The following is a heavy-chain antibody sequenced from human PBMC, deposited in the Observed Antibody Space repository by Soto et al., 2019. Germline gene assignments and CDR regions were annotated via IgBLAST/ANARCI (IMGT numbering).Heavy chain of an antibody. V-gene: IGHV3-21*01. Sequence: PGGSLRLSCAASGFTFSSYTMNWVRQAPGKGLEWVSSISSSSSYIYYADSMKGRFTISRDNAKNSLYLQMNSLRVEDTAVYYCARGYDVVRVPVAIRVGYFDHWGQGTVVTVSS. J-gene: IGHJ4*02. CDR2: ISSSSSYI. CDR3: ARGYDVVRVPVAIRVGYFDH. CDR1: GFTFSSYT. D-gene: IGHD3-16*01.